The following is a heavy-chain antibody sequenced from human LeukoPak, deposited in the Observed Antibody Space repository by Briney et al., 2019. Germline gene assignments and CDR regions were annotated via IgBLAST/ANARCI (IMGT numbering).Heavy chain of an antibody. CDR3: AKRIVGATGYYAFDI. CDR1: GFTFSSYA. D-gene: IGHD1-26*01. Sequence: RAGGSLRLSCAASGFTFSSYAMSWVRQAPGNGLEGVSAISGSGGSTYYADSVKGRFTISRDNSKNTLYLQVNSLRAEDTAVYYCAKRIVGATGYYAFDIWGQGTMVTVSS. V-gene: IGHV3-23*01. J-gene: IGHJ3*02. CDR2: ISGSGGST.